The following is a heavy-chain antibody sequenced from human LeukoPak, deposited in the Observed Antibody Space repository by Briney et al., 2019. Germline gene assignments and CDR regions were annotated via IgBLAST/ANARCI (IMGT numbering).Heavy chain of an antibody. V-gene: IGHV1-69*05. CDR3: ARGASYDRGTDWFDP. CDR2: IIPIFGTA. Sequence: GASVKVSCKDSGGTFSSYAISWVRQAPGQGLEWMGGIIPIFGTANYAQKFQGRVTITTDESTSTAYMELSSLRSEGTAVYYCARGASYDRGTDWFDPWGQGTLVTVSS. CDR1: GGTFSSYA. J-gene: IGHJ5*02. D-gene: IGHD3-22*01.